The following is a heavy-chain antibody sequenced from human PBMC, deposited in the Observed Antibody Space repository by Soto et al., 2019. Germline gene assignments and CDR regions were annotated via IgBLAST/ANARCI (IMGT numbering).Heavy chain of an antibody. D-gene: IGHD3-3*01. CDR1: GFTFSSYG. J-gene: IGHJ6*02. V-gene: IGHV3-33*01. Sequence: GGSLRLSCAASGFTFSSYGIHWVRQAPGKGLEWVAVIWYDGSNKYYADSVKGRFTTSRDNSKDTLYLQMNSLRAEDTAVYYCARDYDFWSGYYPPYYYYYGMDVWGQGTTVTVSS. CDR3: ARDYDFWSGYYPPYYYYYGMDV. CDR2: IWYDGSNK.